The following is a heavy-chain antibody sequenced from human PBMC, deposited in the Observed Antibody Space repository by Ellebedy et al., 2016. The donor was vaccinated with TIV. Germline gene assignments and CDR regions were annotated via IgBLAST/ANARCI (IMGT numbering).Heavy chain of an antibody. D-gene: IGHD1-1*01. V-gene: IGHV4-59*01. CDR2: IYYSGST. Sequence: SETLSLTCTVSGGSISSYYWSWIRQPPGKGLEWIGYIYYSGSTNYNPSLKSRVTISVDTSKNQFSLKLSSVTAADTAVYYCAREFNYLFDYWGQGTLVTVSS. CDR1: GGSISSYY. CDR3: AREFNYLFDY. J-gene: IGHJ4*02.